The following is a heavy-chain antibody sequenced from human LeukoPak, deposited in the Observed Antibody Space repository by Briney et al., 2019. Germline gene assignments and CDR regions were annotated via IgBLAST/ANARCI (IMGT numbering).Heavy chain of an antibody. CDR3: ARSSRGGKWFDP. CDR1: GGSISSSSYY. Sequence: SETLSLTCTVSGGSISSSSYYWGWIRQPPGKGLEWIGHVYFSGNTYYNPSLKSRVTMSVDTSKNHFSLRLSSVTAADTAVYYCARSSRGGKWFDPWGQGTLVTVSS. V-gene: IGHV4-39*07. J-gene: IGHJ5*02. CDR2: VYFSGNT.